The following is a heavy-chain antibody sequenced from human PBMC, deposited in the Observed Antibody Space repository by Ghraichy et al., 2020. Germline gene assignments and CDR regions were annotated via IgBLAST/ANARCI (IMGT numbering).Heavy chain of an antibody. V-gene: IGHV4-59*01. CDR2: IYYSGST. Sequence: SQTLSLTCTVSGGSISSYYWSWIRQPPGKGLEWIGYIYYSGSTNYNPSLKSRVTISVDTSKNQFSLKLSSVTAADTAVYYCARVVVDTAMDYFDYWGQGTLVTVSS. CDR3: ARVVVDTAMDYFDY. J-gene: IGHJ4*02. CDR1: GGSISSYY. D-gene: IGHD5-18*01.